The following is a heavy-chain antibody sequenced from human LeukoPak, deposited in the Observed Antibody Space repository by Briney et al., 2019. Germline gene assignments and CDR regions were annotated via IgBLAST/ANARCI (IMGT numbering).Heavy chain of an antibody. CDR2: IYYSGST. Sequence: SETLSLTCTVSGGSISSYYWSWIRPPPGKGLEWIGYIYYSGSTNYNPSLKSRVTTSVDTSKNQFSLKLSSVTAADTAVYYCARDLGGGYGLDYWGQGTLVTVSS. J-gene: IGHJ4*02. V-gene: IGHV4-59*01. CDR1: GGSISSYY. CDR3: ARDLGGGYGLDY. D-gene: IGHD5-12*01.